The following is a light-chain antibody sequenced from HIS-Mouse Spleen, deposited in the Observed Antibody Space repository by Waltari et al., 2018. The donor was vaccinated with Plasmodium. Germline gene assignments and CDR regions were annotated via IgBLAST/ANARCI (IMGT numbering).Light chain of an antibody. CDR1: ALPKKY. V-gene: IGLV3-10*01. CDR2: EDS. CDR3: YSTDSSGNHRV. J-gene: IGLJ3*02. Sequence: SYELTQPPSVSVSPGQTARITCSGDALPKKYAYWYQQKSGQATVLVIYEDSKLPSGIPERFSGSSSGTMATLTISGAQVEDEADYYGYSTDSSGNHRVFGGGTKLTVL.